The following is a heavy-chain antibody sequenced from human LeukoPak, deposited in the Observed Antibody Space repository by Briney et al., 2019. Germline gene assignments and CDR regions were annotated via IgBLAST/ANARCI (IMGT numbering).Heavy chain of an antibody. J-gene: IGHJ3*02. CDR2: ISWNSGSI. CDR1: GFTFDDYA. CDR3: AKGLYSSGWYVASDI. V-gene: IGHV3-9*01. D-gene: IGHD6-19*01. Sequence: GRSLRLSCAASGFTFDDYAMHWVRQAPGKGLEWVSGISWNSGSIGYADSVKGRFTISRDNAKNSLYLQMNSLRAEDTALYYCAKGLYSSGWYVASDIWGQGTMVTVSS.